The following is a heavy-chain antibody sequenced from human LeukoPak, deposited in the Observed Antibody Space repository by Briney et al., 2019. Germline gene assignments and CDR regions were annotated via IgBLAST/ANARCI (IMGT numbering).Heavy chain of an antibody. CDR3: AKRTGDRDYYGMDV. Sequence: GGSLRLSCAASGFTFSSYWMSWVRQAPGKGLEWVANIKQDGSDKYYVDSVKGRFTISRDNSKNTLYLQLNSLRAEDTAVYYCAKRTGDRDYYGMDVWGQGTTVTVSS. CDR1: GFTFSSYW. V-gene: IGHV3-7*03. CDR2: IKQDGSDK. J-gene: IGHJ6*02.